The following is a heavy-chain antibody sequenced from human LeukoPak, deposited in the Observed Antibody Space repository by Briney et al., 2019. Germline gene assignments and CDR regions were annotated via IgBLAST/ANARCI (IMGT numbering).Heavy chain of an antibody. CDR2: IYPGDSDT. CDR1: GYSFTSYW. D-gene: IGHD6-13*01. Sequence: GESLKISCKGSGYSFTSYWIGWVRQVPGKGLEWMGIIYPGDSDTRYSPSFQGQVTISADKSISTAYLQWSSLKASDTAMYYCARLWALGKQQLVGDFQHWGQGTLVTVSS. V-gene: IGHV5-51*01. CDR3: ARLWALGKQQLVGDFQH. J-gene: IGHJ1*01.